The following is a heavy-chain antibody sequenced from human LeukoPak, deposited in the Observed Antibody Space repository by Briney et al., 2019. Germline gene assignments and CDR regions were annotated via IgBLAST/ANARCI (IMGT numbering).Heavy chain of an antibody. CDR1: GFTFSSYW. CDR2: INADGSTT. Sequence: GGSLRLSCVASGFTFSSYWMHWVRQAPGEGLVWVAYINADGSTTTYADPVKGRFTISRDNAENTLYLQMNSLRAEDTAVYYCTRDSSLPGIWGQGTMVTVSS. D-gene: IGHD3-16*02. J-gene: IGHJ3*02. V-gene: IGHV3-74*01. CDR3: TRDSSLPGI.